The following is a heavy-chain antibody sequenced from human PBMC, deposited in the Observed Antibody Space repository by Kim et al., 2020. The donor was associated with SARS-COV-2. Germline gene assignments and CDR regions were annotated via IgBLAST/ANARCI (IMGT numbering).Heavy chain of an antibody. CDR2: ISGSGGST. V-gene: IGHV3-23*01. J-gene: IGHJ4*02. D-gene: IGHD4-17*01. CDR3: AIGGAGVTTRYYFDY. CDR1: GFTFSSYA. Sequence: GGSLRLSCAASGFTFSSYAMSWVRQAPGKGLEWVSAISGSGGSTYYADSVKGRFTISRDNSKNTLYLQMNGLRAEDTAVYYCAIGGAGVTTRYYFDYWGQGTLVTVSS.